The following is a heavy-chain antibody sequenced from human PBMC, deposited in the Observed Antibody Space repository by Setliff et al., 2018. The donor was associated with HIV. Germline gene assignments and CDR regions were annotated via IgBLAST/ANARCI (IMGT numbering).Heavy chain of an antibody. CDR1: GGSFSGYY. Sequence: SETLSLTCAVYGGSFSGYYWTWIRQPPGKGLEWIGEINHSGSPTYDPSLKGRVTILVDTSKNQFSLKLSSVTAADTAVYYCARGGSSNWYEGYFDYWGQGTLVTVAS. V-gene: IGHV4-34*01. D-gene: IGHD2-2*01. CDR3: ARGGSSNWYEGYFDY. J-gene: IGHJ4*02. CDR2: INHSGSP.